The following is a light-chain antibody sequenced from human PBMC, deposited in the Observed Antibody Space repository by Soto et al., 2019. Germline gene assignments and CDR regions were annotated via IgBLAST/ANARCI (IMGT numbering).Light chain of an antibody. Sequence: SYELTQPPSVSVAPGQTARITCGGNNIGSKTVYWYQQKPGQAPLRVVYDGTDRPSGIPERFSGSNSGNTATLTITRVEAGDEADYYCQVWDSTTDHLVFGGGTKVTVL. CDR1: NIGSKT. J-gene: IGLJ2*01. V-gene: IGLV3-21*02. CDR3: QVWDSTTDHLV. CDR2: DGT.